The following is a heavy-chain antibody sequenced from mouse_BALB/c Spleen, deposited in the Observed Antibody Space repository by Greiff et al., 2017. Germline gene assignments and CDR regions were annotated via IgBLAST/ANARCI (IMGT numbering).Heavy chain of an antibody. V-gene: IGHV5-17*02. CDR2: ISSGSSTI. CDR3: AKTGGYDAY. Sequence: EVKLVESGGGLVQPGGSRKLSCAASGFTFSSFGMHWVRQAPEKGLEWVAYISSGSSTIYYADTVKGRFTITRDNPKNTLFLRMTSLRSEDTAMYYCAKTGGYDAYWGQGTLGTVSA. CDR1: GFTFSSFG. D-gene: IGHD2-2*01. J-gene: IGHJ3*01.